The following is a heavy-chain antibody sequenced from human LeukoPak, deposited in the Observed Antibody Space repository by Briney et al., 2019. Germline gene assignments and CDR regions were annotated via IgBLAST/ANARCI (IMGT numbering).Heavy chain of an antibody. V-gene: IGHV1-2*02. CDR2: INPNSGGT. J-gene: IGHJ3*02. D-gene: IGHD4-17*01. Sequence: ASVKVSCTASGYTFTGYYMHWVRQAPGQGLEWMGWINPNSGGTNYAQKFQGRVTMTRDTSISTAYMELSRLRSDDTAVYYCAGNYGDYAGDAFDIWGQGTMVTVSS. CDR1: GYTFTGYY. CDR3: AGNYGDYAGDAFDI.